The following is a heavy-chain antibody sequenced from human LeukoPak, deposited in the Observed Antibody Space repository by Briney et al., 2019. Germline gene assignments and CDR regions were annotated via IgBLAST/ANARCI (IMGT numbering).Heavy chain of an antibody. V-gene: IGHV1-69*04. CDR3: ARVVDDSRSDYFDY. CDR2: IIPILGIA. D-gene: IGHD3-22*01. J-gene: IGHJ4*02. CDR1: GGTFSSYA. Sequence: ASVKVSCKDSGGTFSSYAISWVRQAPGQGLEWMGRIIPILGIANYAQKFQGRVTITADKSTSTAYMELSSLRSEDTAVYYCARVVDDSRSDYFDYWGQGTLVTASS.